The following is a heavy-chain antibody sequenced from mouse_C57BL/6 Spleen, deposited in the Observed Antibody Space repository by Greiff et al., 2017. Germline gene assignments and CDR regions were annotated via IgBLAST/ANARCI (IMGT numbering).Heavy chain of an antibody. CDR2: INPNNGGT. V-gene: IGHV1-18*01. CDR3: ARWGTTVHWYFDV. CDR1: GYTFTDYN. J-gene: IGHJ1*03. D-gene: IGHD1-1*01. Sequence: EVQGVESGPELVKPGASVKIPCKASGYTFTDYNMDWVKQSHGKSLEWIGDINPNNGGTIYNQKFKGKATLTVDKSSSTAYMELRSLTSEDTAVYYCARWGTTVHWYFDVWGTGTTVTVSS.